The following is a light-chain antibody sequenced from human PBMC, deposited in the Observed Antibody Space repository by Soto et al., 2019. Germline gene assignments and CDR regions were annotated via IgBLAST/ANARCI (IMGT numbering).Light chain of an antibody. Sequence: QSVLTKPPSASGTPGQRVTISCSGSSSNIGSNTVNWYQQLPGTAPKLLLYSNNQRPSGVPDRFSGSKSGTSASLAISGLQSEDEADYYCAAWDDSLNGYVFGTGTKLTVL. V-gene: IGLV1-44*01. J-gene: IGLJ1*01. CDR3: AAWDDSLNGYV. CDR1: SSNIGSNT. CDR2: SNN.